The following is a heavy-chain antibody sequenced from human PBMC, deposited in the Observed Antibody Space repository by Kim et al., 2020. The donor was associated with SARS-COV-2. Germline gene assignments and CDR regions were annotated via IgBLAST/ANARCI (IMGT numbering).Heavy chain of an antibody. V-gene: IGHV4-59*13. J-gene: IGHJ5*02. Sequence: SETLSLTCTVSGGSISSYYWSWIRQPPGKGLEWIGYIYYSGSTNYNPSLKSRVTISVDTSKNQFSLKLSSVTAADTAVYYCARGVYDTPLQNWFDPWGQGTLVTVSS. CDR1: GGSISSYY. D-gene: IGHD3-3*01. CDR2: IYYSGST. CDR3: ARGVYDTPLQNWFDP.